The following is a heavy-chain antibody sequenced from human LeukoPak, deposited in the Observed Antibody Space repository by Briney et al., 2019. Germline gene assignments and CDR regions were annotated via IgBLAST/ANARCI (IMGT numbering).Heavy chain of an antibody. V-gene: IGHV5-51*01. J-gene: IGHJ5*02. D-gene: IGHD2-21*02. CDR3: ARQQNIVVVTARGPFDP. CDR2: IYPGDSDT. Sequence: GESLKISCKGSGDSFTSYWIGWVRQMPGKGLEWMGIIYPGDSDTRYSPSFQGQVTISADKSISTAYLQWSSLKASDTAMYYCARQQNIVVVTARGPFDPWGQGTLVTVSS. CDR1: GDSFTSYW.